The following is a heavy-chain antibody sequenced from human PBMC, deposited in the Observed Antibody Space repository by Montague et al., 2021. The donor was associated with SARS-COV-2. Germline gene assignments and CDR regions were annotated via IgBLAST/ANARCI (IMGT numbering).Heavy chain of an antibody. CDR3: ARERFLPGYSEIGY. CDR2: ISYDGSNK. Sequence: SRRLSCAASGFTFSSYAMHWVRQAPGKGLEWVAVISYDGSNKYYADSVKGRFTISRDNSKNTLYLQMNSLRAEDTAVYYCARERFLPGYSEIGYWGQGTLVTVSS. CDR1: GFTFSSYA. V-gene: IGHV3-30*04. J-gene: IGHJ4*02. D-gene: IGHD5-18*01.